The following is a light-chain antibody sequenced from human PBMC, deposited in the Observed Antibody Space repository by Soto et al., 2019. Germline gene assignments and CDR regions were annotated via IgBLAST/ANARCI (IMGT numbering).Light chain of an antibody. CDR2: EDS. CDR1: SSDVGRYNL. Sequence: QSALTQPASVSGSPGQSITISCTGTSSDVGRYNLVSWYQQHPGKAPKLMIYEDSKRPSGVSNRFSVSKSGNTASLTISGLPAEDADDYSCCSYTGSSTYVFGTGTKLTVL. V-gene: IGLV2-23*01. CDR3: CSYTGSSTYV. J-gene: IGLJ1*01.